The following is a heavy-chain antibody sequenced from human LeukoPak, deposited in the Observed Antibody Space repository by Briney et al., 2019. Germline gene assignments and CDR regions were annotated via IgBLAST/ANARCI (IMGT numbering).Heavy chain of an antibody. CDR3: ARDNSVRDEAWWFNP. CDR1: GYTFTSNY. Sequence: ASAKVSCKAFGYTFTSNYMHWVRQAPGQGPEWMGVISPSGGSTTYAQKFQGRVTLTRDMSTSTDYLELSSLRSEDTAVYYCARDNSVRDEAWWFNPRGQGTLVTVSS. CDR2: ISPSGGST. V-gene: IGHV1-46*01. J-gene: IGHJ5*02. D-gene: IGHD5-24*01.